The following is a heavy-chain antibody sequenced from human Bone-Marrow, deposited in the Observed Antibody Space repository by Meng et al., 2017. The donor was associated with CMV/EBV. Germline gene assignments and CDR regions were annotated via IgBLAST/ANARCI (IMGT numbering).Heavy chain of an antibody. V-gene: IGHV3-48*03. D-gene: IGHD2-8*02. CDR1: GFILSSYE. Sequence: GGSLRLSCEASGFILSSYEMNWVRQAPGRGLEWLSYIDSSSSLIYYADSVKGRLTISRDNAKNSLYLEMNSLRVEDTAVYYCARGRHYTGSAHIDDWGQGTLVTVSS. CDR2: IDSSSSLI. J-gene: IGHJ4*02. CDR3: ARGRHYTGSAHIDD.